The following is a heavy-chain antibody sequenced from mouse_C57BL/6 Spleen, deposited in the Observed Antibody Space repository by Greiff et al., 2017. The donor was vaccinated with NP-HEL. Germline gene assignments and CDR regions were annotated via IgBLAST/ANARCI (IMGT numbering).Heavy chain of an antibody. CDR1: GFTFSSYA. Sequence: EVMLVESGEGLVKPGGSLKLSCAASGFTFSSYAMSWVRQTPEKRLEWVAYISSGGDYIYYADTVKGRFTISRDNARNTLYLQMSSLKSEDTAMYYCTREGGNYGFDYWGQGTTLTVSS. J-gene: IGHJ2*01. V-gene: IGHV5-9-1*02. D-gene: IGHD2-1*01. CDR3: TREGGNYGFDY. CDR2: ISSGGDYI.